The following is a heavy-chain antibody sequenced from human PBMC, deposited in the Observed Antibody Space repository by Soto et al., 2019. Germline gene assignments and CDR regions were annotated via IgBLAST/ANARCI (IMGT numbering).Heavy chain of an antibody. Sequence: QVQLVQSGAEVKKPGSSVKVSCKASGGTFSSYAISWVRQAPGQGLEWMGGIIPIFGTANYAQKFQGRVTITTDESTSTAYMELSSLRSEDTAVYYCARGKGYSGGWYVSAALDPWGQGTLVTVSS. V-gene: IGHV1-69*05. CDR3: ARGKGYSGGWYVSAALDP. CDR1: GGTFSSYA. D-gene: IGHD6-19*01. CDR2: IIPIFGTA. J-gene: IGHJ5*02.